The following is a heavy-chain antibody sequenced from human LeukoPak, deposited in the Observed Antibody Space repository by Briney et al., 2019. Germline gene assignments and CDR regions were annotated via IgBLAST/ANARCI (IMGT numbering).Heavy chain of an antibody. J-gene: IGHJ4*02. CDR2: INHSGST. Sequence: WETPSLTCAVYGGSFSGYYWSWIRQPPGKGLEWIGEINHSGSTNYNPSLKSRVTISVDTSKNQFSLKLSSVTAADTAVYYCASRRGHYWGQGTLVTVSS. CDR3: ASRRGHY. CDR1: GGSFSGYY. V-gene: IGHV4-34*01.